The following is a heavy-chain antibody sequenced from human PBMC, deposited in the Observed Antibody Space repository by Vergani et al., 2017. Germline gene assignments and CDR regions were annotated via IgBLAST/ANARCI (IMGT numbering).Heavy chain of an antibody. Sequence: QVQLVQSGSEVRKSGASVKFSCTTSGYTFSNYYMHWVRQAPGQGLEWMVIINPSGGHTNYAQKFQGRVTMTRDTSTSTVYMELSSLRSEDTAIYYCARGDYGILTGYRYWVQGTLVTVSA. J-gene: IGHJ4*02. CDR2: INPSGGHT. D-gene: IGHD3-9*01. CDR1: GYTFSNYY. V-gene: IGHV1-46*03. CDR3: ARGDYGILTGYRY.